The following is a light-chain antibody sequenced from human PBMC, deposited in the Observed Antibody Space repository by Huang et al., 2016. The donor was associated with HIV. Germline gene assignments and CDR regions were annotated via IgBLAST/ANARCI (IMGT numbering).Light chain of an antibody. CDR1: QSIGDN. CDR2: GAS. Sequence: EIVVPQSPATVSVSPGERATLSCRASQSIGDNVAWYQQKPGQAPRLLLYGASMRATGSPARFSGSGSGTEGTLTISSLQSEDFAVYYCHQYNNWPPAWTFGQGTKMEIK. J-gene: IGKJ1*01. CDR3: HQYNNWPPAWT. V-gene: IGKV3-15*01.